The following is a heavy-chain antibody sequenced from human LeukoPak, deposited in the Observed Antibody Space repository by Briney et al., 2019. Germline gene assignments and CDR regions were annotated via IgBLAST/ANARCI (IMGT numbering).Heavy chain of an antibody. V-gene: IGHV1-8*01. Sequence: ASVKVSCNTSGYTFSSYDVIWVRLAPGQGLEWMGWMNPNSGNTGYAQKFQGRVTMTTDTSTSTAYMEPRSLRSDDTAVYYCARAGGVKTAALDLDYWGQGTLVTVSS. CDR3: ARAGGVKTAALDLDY. CDR1: GYTFSSYD. D-gene: IGHD6-25*01. J-gene: IGHJ4*02. CDR2: MNPNSGNT.